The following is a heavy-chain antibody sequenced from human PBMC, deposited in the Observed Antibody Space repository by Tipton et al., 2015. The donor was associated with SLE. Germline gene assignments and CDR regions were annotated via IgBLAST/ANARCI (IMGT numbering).Heavy chain of an antibody. V-gene: IGHV4-39*07. Sequence: TLSLTCTVSGGSISSSSYYWGWIRQPPGKGLEWIGSIYYSGSTYYNPSPKSRVTISVDTSKNQFSLKLSSVTAADTAVYYCARRVRGGDYAYYFDYWGQGTLVTVSS. D-gene: IGHD2-21*02. CDR2: IYYSGST. CDR1: GGSISSSSYY. CDR3: ARRVRGGDYAYYFDY. J-gene: IGHJ4*02.